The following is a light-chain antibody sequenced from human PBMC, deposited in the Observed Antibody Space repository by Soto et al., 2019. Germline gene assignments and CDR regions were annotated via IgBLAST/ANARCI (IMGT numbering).Light chain of an antibody. Sequence: EIVLTQSPGTLSLSPGERATLSCRASQSVSSSYLAWYQQKPGQAPRLLIYGASSRATGFPDRFSGTGSGTDFTLIINRLEPEDFAVYYCQQYSSTPHTFGQGTKVDIK. CDR1: QSVSSSY. V-gene: IGKV3-20*01. CDR3: QQYSSTPHT. CDR2: GAS. J-gene: IGKJ2*01.